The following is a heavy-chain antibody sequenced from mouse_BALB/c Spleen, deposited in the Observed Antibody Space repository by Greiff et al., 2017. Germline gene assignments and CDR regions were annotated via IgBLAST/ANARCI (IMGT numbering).Heavy chain of an antibody. D-gene: IGHD1-1*01. CDR2: ISYSGST. CDR3: ARYGYYGSSLYAMDY. Sequence: EVKLMESGPSLVKPSQTLSLTCSVTGDSITSGYWNWIRKFPGNKLEYMGYISYSGSTYYNPSLKSRISITRDTSKNQYYLQLNSVTTEDTATYYCARYGYYGSSLYAMDYWGQGTSVTVSS. CDR1: GDSITSGY. J-gene: IGHJ4*01. V-gene: IGHV3-8*02.